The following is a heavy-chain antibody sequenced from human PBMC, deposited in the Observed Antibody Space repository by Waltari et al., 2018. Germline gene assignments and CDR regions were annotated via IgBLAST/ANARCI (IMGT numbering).Heavy chain of an antibody. V-gene: IGHV1-58*01. Sequence: QMQLVQSGPEVKKPGTSVKVSCKASGFTFTSSAVQWVRQARGQRLEWVGWIVVGSGNTIYEQKFQERVTITRDMSTSTAYMELSSLRSEDTAVDYCAAVGEQQLVPWGQGTLVTVSS. CDR3: AAVGEQQLVP. D-gene: IGHD6-13*01. CDR2: IVVGSGNT. CDR1: GFTFTSSA. J-gene: IGHJ4*02.